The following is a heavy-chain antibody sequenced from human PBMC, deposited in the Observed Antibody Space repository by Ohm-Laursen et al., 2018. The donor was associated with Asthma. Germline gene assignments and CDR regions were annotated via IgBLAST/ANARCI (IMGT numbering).Heavy chain of an antibody. CDR1: GFTFTSYD. J-gene: IGHJ1*01. V-gene: IGHV3-33*08. CDR3: ARIGPEWELPGREYSLHH. D-gene: IGHD1-26*01. Sequence: SLRLSCAASGFTFTSYDMYWVRQAPGKGLEFVAVIWYGGSNKYYADSVKGRFTISRDIAKNTLYLEMNSLRAEDTALYYCARIGPEWELPGREYSLHHWGQGTQVTVSS. CDR2: IWYGGSNK.